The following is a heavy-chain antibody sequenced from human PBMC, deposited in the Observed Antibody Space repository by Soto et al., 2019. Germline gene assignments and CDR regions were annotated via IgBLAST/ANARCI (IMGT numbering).Heavy chain of an antibody. Sequence: PGESLKISCKGSGYSFTSYWIGWVRQMPGKGLEWMGIIYPGDSDTRYSPSFQGQVTISADKSISTAYLQWSSLKASDTAMYYCARQVAMVPRADWFDPWGQGTLVTVSS. CDR1: GYSFTSYW. D-gene: IGHD3-10*01. CDR2: IYPGDSDT. J-gene: IGHJ5*02. CDR3: ARQVAMVPRADWFDP. V-gene: IGHV5-51*01.